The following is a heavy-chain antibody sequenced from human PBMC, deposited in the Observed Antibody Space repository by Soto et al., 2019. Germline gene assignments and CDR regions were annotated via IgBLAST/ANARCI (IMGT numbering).Heavy chain of an antibody. CDR2: ISYDGSNK. CDR3: AKDGGIAAAGMFDP. D-gene: IGHD6-13*01. CDR1: GFTFSSCG. J-gene: IGHJ5*02. Sequence: GGSLRLSCAASGFTFSSCGMHWVRQAPGKGLEWVAVISYDGSNKYYAESVKGRFTISRDNSKNTLYLQMNSLTAEDTAVYYCAKDGGIAAAGMFDPWGQGTLVTVSS. V-gene: IGHV3-30*18.